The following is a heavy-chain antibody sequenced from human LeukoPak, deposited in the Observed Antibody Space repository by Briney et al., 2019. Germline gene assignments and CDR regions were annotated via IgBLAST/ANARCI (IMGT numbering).Heavy chain of an antibody. V-gene: IGHV4-4*02. J-gene: IGHJ4*02. D-gene: IGHD3-22*01. CDR2: IYHSGST. CDR1: GGSISSSNW. Sequence: SETLSLTCAVSGGSISSSNWWSWVRPPPGKGLEWIGEIYHSGSTNYNPSLKSRVTISVDTSKNHFSLRLSSVTAADTAVYYCARGVRQRGYYIGYYFDYWGQGTLVTVSS. CDR3: ARGVRQRGYYIGYYFDY.